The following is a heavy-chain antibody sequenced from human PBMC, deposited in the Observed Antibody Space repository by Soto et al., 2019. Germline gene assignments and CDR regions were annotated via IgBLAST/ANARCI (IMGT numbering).Heavy chain of an antibody. CDR3: ARDLAGIAVAGTREGAFDI. CDR2: ISAYNGNT. Sequence: QVQLVQSGAEVKKPGASVKVSCKASGYTFTSYGISWVRQAPGQGLEWMGWISAYNGNTNYAQKLQGRVTMTTDTSTSTAYMELGSLRSDDTAVYYCARDLAGIAVAGTREGAFDIWGQGTMVTVSS. J-gene: IGHJ3*02. D-gene: IGHD6-19*01. CDR1: GYTFTSYG. V-gene: IGHV1-18*01.